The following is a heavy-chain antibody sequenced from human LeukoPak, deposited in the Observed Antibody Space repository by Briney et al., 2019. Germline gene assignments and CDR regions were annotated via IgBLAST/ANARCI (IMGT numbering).Heavy chain of an antibody. CDR2: MYYSGTT. CDR1: GDSISSYF. V-gene: IGHV4-59*01. Sequence: SETLSLTCTVSGDSISSYFWSWMRQSPGKGLEWIGYMYYSGTTINNPSLKSRVTMSVDTSKNQFSLKLSSVTAADTAIYYCVRKDGDFWGQGTLVTVSS. D-gene: IGHD5-24*01. CDR3: VRKDGDF. J-gene: IGHJ4*02.